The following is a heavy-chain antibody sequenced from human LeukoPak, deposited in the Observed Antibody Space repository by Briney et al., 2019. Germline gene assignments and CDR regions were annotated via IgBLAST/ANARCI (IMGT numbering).Heavy chain of an antibody. CDR1: GASISSYY. J-gene: IGHJ4*02. Sequence: SETLSLTCAVSGASISSYYWTWIRQPAGKGLEWTGRIHTSGSTNHNPSLKSRVTMSVDTSNNQFSLKLSSVTAEDTAVYYCARRTGYSYGFSHWGPGTMLTVSS. D-gene: IGHD5-18*01. CDR2: IHTSGST. V-gene: IGHV4-4*07. CDR3: ARRTGYSYGFSH.